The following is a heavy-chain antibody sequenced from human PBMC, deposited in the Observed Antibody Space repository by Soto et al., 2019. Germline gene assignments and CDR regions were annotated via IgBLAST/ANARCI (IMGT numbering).Heavy chain of an antibody. Sequence: PSETLSLTCAVYGGSFSGYYWSWIRQPPGKGLEWIGEINHSGSTNYNPSLKSRVTISVDTSKNQFSLKLSSVTAADTAVYYCARVYDAFDIWGQGTTVTVSS. V-gene: IGHV4-34*01. CDR3: ARVYDAFDI. J-gene: IGHJ3*02. CDR2: INHSGST. CDR1: GGSFSGYY.